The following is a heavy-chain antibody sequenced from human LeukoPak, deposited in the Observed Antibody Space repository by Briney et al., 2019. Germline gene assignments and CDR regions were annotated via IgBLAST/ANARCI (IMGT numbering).Heavy chain of an antibody. J-gene: IGHJ4*02. D-gene: IGHD2-15*01. V-gene: IGHV4-30-2*01. CDR1: GGSISSGGYS. Sequence: SQTLSLTCAVSGGSISSGGYSWSWIRQPPGKGLEWIGYIYHSGSTYYNPSLKSRVTISVDRSKNQFSLKLSSVTAADTAVYYCARGRPRYCSGGSCYSYDYWGQGTLVTVSS. CDR2: IYHSGST. CDR3: ARGRPRYCSGGSCYSYDY.